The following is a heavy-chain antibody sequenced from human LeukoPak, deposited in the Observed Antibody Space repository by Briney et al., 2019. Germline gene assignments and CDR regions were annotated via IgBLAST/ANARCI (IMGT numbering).Heavy chain of an antibody. CDR2: IYHSGST. J-gene: IGHJ4*02. V-gene: IGHV4-30-2*01. CDR1: GGSISSGGYY. D-gene: IGHD3-3*01. CDR3: ARGPYDFWSGSTPRAQLD. Sequence: SETLSLTGTVSGGSISSGGYYWSWIRQPPGKGLEWIGYIYHSGSTYYNPSLKSRVTISVDRSKNQFSLKLSSVTAADTAVYYCARGPYDFWSGSTPRAQLDWGQGTLVTVSS.